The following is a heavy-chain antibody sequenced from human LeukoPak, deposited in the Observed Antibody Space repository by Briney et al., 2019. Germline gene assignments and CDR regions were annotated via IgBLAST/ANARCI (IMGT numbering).Heavy chain of an antibody. J-gene: IGHJ6*02. V-gene: IGHV3-21*01. CDR3: AREGYCSSTSCYRSYYYGMDV. D-gene: IGHD2-2*01. CDR1: GFTFSSYS. CDR2: ISSSSSYI. Sequence: GGSLRLSCAASGFTFSSYSMNWVRQAPGKGLEWVSSISSSSSYIYYADSVKGRFTISRDNAKNSLYLQMNSLRAEDTAVYYRAREGYCSSTSCYRSYYYGMDVWGQGTTVTVSS.